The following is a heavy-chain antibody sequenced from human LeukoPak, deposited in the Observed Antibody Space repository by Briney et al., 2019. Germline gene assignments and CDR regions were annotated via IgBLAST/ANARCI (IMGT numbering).Heavy chain of an antibody. CDR3: ARDSSSSPGNDYYYYGMDV. D-gene: IGHD6-13*01. CDR1: GFTFSTYG. V-gene: IGHV3-30*03. CDR2: ISHDGGNK. Sequence: GGSLRLSCAASGFTFSTYGMHWVRQPPGKGLEWVAVISHDGGNKYYADSVKGRFTISRHNSKNTLYLQMNSLRAEDTAVYYCARDSSSSPGNDYYYYGMDVWGQGTTVTVSS. J-gene: IGHJ6*02.